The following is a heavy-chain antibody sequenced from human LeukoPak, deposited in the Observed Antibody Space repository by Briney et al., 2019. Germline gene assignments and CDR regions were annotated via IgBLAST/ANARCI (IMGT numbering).Heavy chain of an antibody. V-gene: IGHV3-23*01. J-gene: IGHJ3*02. Sequence: GGSLRLSCAASGFTFSSYAMSWVRQAPGKGLEWVSAICGSCSSRYYADSVKGRFTISRDNSENTLYLQMNSLRAEDTAVYYCVKDMSGDYGGTGDAFDIWGQGTMVTVSS. D-gene: IGHD4-17*01. CDR3: VKDMSGDYGGTGDAFDI. CDR1: GFTFSSYA. CDR2: ICGSCSSR.